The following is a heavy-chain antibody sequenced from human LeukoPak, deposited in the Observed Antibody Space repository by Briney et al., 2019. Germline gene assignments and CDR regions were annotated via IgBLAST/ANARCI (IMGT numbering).Heavy chain of an antibody. CDR1: GFTFSSYA. CDR3: AISRDGYNLRYFDY. J-gene: IGHJ4*02. Sequence: GGSLRLSCAASGFTFSSYAMSWVRQAPGKGLESVSAISGSGGSTYYADSVKGRFTISRDNSKNTLYLQMNSLRAEDTAVYYCAISRDGYNLRYFDYWGQGTLVTVSS. D-gene: IGHD5-24*01. V-gene: IGHV3-23*01. CDR2: ISGSGGST.